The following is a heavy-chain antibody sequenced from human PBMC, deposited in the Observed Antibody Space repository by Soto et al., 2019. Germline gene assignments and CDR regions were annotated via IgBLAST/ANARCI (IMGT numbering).Heavy chain of an antibody. J-gene: IGHJ4*02. CDR2: TYHSGST. CDR1: GGSISISNS. V-gene: IGHV4-4*02. CDR3: ARAYGDYNTQHFDY. Sequence: SQTLSLTCAVSGGSISISNSWSWVRQSPGQALEWIGVTYHSGSTNYKPSLKSRVTISVDKSKNQFSLNLSSVTAADTAVYYCARAYGDYNTQHFDYWGQGTLVTVSS. D-gene: IGHD4-17*01.